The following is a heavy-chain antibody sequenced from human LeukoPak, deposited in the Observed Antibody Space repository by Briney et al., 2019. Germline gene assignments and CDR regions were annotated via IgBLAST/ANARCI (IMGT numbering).Heavy chain of an antibody. V-gene: IGHV1-8*01. J-gene: IGHJ5*02. CDR2: MNPNSGNT. CDR1: GYTFTSYD. Sequence: ASVKVSCKASGYTFTSYDINWVRQATGQGLEWMGWMNPNSGNTGYAQKFQGRVTITRNTSISTAYMELSSLRSEDTAVYYCARGRLRLVRGVKNWFDPWGQGTLVTASS. CDR3: ARGRLRLVRGVKNWFDP. D-gene: IGHD3-10*01.